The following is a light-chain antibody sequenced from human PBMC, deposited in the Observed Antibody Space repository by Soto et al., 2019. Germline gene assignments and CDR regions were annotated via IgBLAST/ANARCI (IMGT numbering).Light chain of an antibody. Sequence: LSVSPGERATLSCRASQSVSSNLAWYQQKPGQTPRLLIYGASTRATGIPARFSGSGSGTEFTLTISSLQSEDFAFYYCQQYNNWLMLSLGGGTKVDI. CDR3: QQYNNWLMLS. CDR1: QSVSSN. J-gene: IGKJ4*01. V-gene: IGKV3-15*01. CDR2: GAS.